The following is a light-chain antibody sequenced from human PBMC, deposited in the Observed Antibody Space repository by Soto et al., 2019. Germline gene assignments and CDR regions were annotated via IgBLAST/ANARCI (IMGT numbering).Light chain of an antibody. CDR2: DVS. CDR1: SSDVGGYNY. CDR3: SSYTSSSTYV. Sequence: QSVLTQPASVSGSPEQSIAISCPGTSSDVGGYNYVSWYQQHPGKAPKLMVYDVSNRPSGVSNRFSGSKSGNTASLTISGLQAEDEADYYCSSYTSSSTYVFGTGTKVTVL. J-gene: IGLJ1*01. V-gene: IGLV2-14*01.